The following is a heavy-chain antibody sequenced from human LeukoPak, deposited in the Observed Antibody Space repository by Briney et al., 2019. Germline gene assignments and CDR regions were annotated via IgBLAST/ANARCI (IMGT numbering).Heavy chain of an antibody. J-gene: IGHJ4*02. CDR2: ISSSDNTI. D-gene: IGHD5-18*01. CDR1: GFTFSSYA. CDR3: ARVHRGYSYGRLDY. V-gene: IGHV3-48*02. Sequence: GGSLRLSCSASGFTFSSYAMHWVRQAPGKGLEWVSYISSSDNTIHYADSVKGRFTFSRDNAKNSLYLEMNSLRDEDTAVYYCARVHRGYSYGRLDYWGQGTLVTVSS.